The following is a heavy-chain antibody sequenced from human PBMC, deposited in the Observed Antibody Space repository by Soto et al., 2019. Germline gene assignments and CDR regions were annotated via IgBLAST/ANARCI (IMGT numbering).Heavy chain of an antibody. V-gene: IGHV4-59*01. CDR3: AYGGNGMDV. J-gene: IGHJ6*01. CDR1: GGSISSYY. CDR2: IYYSGST. D-gene: IGHD3-16*01. Sequence: SETLSLTCTVSGGSISSYYWSWIWQPPRKGLEWIGYIYYSGSTNYNPSLKSRVTISVDTYKNQFSLKLSSVTAADTAVYYCAYGGNGMDVWGQGTTVTVS.